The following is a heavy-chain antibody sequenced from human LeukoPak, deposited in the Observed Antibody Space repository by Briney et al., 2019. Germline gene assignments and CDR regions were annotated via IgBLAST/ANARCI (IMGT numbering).Heavy chain of an antibody. Sequence: GGSLRLSCAASGFSFSDYGMNWVRRAPGKGLEWLSHINSNGAVISYADSVKGRFTISRDTAKSSLYLQMSSLKIEDTAIYFCARDPDGDYDFDYWGQGTLVTVSS. CDR1: GFSFSDYG. D-gene: IGHD4-17*01. CDR2: INSNGAVI. V-gene: IGHV3-48*01. CDR3: ARDPDGDYDFDY. J-gene: IGHJ4*02.